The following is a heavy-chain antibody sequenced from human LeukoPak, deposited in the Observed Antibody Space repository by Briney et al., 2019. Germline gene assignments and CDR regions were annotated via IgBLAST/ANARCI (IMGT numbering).Heavy chain of an antibody. CDR1: GFTFSSYS. V-gene: IGHV3-48*04. CDR2: ISSSSSTI. CDR3: ARDRGATTEGGLDY. J-gene: IGHJ4*02. Sequence: PGGSLRLSCAASGFTFSSYSMNWVRQAPGKGLEWVSYISSSSSTIYYADSVKGRFTISRDNAKNSLYLQMNSLRAEDTAVYYCARDRGATTEGGLDYWGQGTLVTVSS. D-gene: IGHD1-26*01.